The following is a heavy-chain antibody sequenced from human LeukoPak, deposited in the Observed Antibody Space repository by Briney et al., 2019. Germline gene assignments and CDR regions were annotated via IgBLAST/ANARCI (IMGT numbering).Heavy chain of an antibody. CDR3: AKDGRNYGDRYFDY. D-gene: IGHD4-17*01. CDR1: GFTFSSYS. CDR2: ISSSSSYI. Sequence: GGSLRLSCAASGFTFSSYSMNWVRQAPGKGLEWVSSISSSSSYIYYADSVKGRFTISRDNSKNTLYLQMNSLRAEDTAVYYCAKDGRNYGDRYFDYWGQGTLVTVSS. J-gene: IGHJ4*02. V-gene: IGHV3-21*01.